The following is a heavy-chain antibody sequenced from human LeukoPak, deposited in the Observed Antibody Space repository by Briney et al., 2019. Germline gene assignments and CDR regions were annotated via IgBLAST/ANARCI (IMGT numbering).Heavy chain of an antibody. CDR2: IYYSGST. CDR3: ARGLTIYDILTAYYTFPYFDY. V-gene: IGHV4-59*01. CDR1: GGSMSSYY. Sequence: SETLSLACSVSGGSMSSYYWGWIRQPPGKGLEWIGYIYYSGSTNYNPSLKSRVTISVDTSKNQFSLNLSSVTAADTAVYYCARGLTIYDILTAYYTFPYFDYWGQGTLVTVSS. D-gene: IGHD3-9*01. J-gene: IGHJ4*02.